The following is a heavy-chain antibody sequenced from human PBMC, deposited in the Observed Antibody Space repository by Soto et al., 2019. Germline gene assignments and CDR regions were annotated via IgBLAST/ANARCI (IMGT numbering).Heavy chain of an antibody. J-gene: IGHJ3*01. CDR2: VSSDGSNK. V-gene: IGHV3-30*18. CDR1: GFTFSSYG. Sequence: QVQLVESGGGVVQPGRSLRLSCAASGFTFSSYGMHWVRQAPGKGLEWVAVVSSDGSNKYYADSVKGRFTISRDNSKNTLYLQMNRPRAEDTAVYYCAKDLRVAGTFAVWVQGTMVTVSS. CDR3: AKDLRVAGTFAV. D-gene: IGHD6-19*01.